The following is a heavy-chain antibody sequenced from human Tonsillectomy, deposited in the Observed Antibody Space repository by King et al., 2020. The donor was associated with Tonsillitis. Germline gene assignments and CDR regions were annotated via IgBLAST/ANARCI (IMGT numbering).Heavy chain of an antibody. J-gene: IGHJ6*02. Sequence: VQLVESGGGLVKPGRSLRLSCTGSGFTFGDYAMSWFRQAPGKGLQWVGFTRSKVYGGTTEYDASVKGRSTISRDDYTSIAYLQMTSMKTEDTAVYYCTRGREAAANYYYNGMDVWGQGTTVTVSS. CDR2: TRSKVYGGTT. V-gene: IGHV3-49*05. D-gene: IGHD6-25*01. CDR3: TRGREAAANYYYNGMDV. CDR1: GFTFGDYA.